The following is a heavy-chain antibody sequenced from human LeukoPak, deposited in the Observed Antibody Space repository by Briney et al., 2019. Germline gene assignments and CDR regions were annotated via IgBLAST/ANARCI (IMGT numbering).Heavy chain of an antibody. V-gene: IGHV3-7*03. Sequence: GGSLRLSCAASGFTLSSYWMNWARQAPGKGLEWVASINHNGNVNYCVDFVKGRFTISRDNAKNSLYLQMSNLRAEDTAVYFCARGGGLDVWGQGATVTVSS. CDR3: ARGGGLDV. J-gene: IGHJ6*02. CDR1: GFTLSSYW. D-gene: IGHD3-16*01. CDR2: INHNGNVN.